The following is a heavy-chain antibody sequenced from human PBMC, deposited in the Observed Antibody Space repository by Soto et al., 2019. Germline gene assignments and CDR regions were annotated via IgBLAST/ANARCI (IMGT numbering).Heavy chain of an antibody. CDR3: ASGLCGSSTSCNNHNYYYGMDV. D-gene: IGHD2-2*01. CDR1: GYTFTSYG. V-gene: IGHV1-18*01. CDR2: ISAYNGNT. Sequence: ASVKVSCKASGYTFTSYGISWVRQAPGQGLEWMGWISAYNGNTNYAQKLQGRVTMTKDTSTSTAYMELRSLRSDDTAVYYCASGLCGSSTSCNNHNYYYGMDVWGQGTTVTVSS. J-gene: IGHJ6*02.